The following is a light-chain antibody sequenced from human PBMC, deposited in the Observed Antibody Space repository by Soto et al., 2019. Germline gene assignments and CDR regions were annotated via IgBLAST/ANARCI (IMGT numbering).Light chain of an antibody. CDR1: QSVSSSY. V-gene: IGKV3-20*01. Sequence: EIVLTQSPGTLSLSPGERATLSCRASQSVSSSYLAWYQQKLGQAPRLLIYGASSRATGIPDRFSGSGSGTDFTLTISRLEPEDFAMYYCQQYGGSPWTFGQGTKVDIK. J-gene: IGKJ1*01. CDR2: GAS. CDR3: QQYGGSPWT.